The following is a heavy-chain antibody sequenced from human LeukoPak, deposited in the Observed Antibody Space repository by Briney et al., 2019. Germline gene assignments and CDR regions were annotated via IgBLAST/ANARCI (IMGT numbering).Heavy chain of an antibody. Sequence: ASVKVSCKASGYTFTGYYINWVRQAPGQGLEWLGWINPHSGGTNYAQKFQGRVTMTRDTSISTAYMELSRLRSDDTAVYYCARAGSIGYYLQYLQQWGQGTLVTVSS. V-gene: IGHV1-2*02. CDR2: INPHSGGT. CDR1: GYTFTGYY. CDR3: ARAGSIGYYLQYLQQ. D-gene: IGHD3-22*01. J-gene: IGHJ1*01.